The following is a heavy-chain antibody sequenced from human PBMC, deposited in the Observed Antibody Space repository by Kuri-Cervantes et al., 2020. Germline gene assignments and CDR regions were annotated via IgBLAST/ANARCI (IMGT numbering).Heavy chain of an antibody. CDR2: IYHSGST. D-gene: IGHD6-13*01. V-gene: IGHV4-38-2*01. Sequence: GSLRLSCAVSGYSISSGYYWGWIRQPPGKGLEWIGSIYHSGSTYYNPSLKSRVTISVDTSKNQFSLKLSSVTAADTAVYYCARSGSSWLSAGSWFDPWGQGTLVTVSS. CDR1: GYSISSGYY. J-gene: IGHJ5*02. CDR3: ARSGSSWLSAGSWFDP.